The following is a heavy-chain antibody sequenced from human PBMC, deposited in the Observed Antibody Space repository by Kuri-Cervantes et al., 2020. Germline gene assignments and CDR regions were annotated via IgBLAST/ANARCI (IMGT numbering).Heavy chain of an antibody. J-gene: IGHJ6*03. D-gene: IGHD6-13*01. Sequence: GGSLRLSCVASGFTFSSSWMDWVCQAPEKGLEWVADIKCDGSEKYYVDSVKGRFTISRDNSKNSLYLQMNSLRAEDTALYYCAKDRAAAGTRYYYYYMDVWGKGTTVTVSS. CDR1: GFTFSSSW. V-gene: IGHV3-52*01. CDR3: AKDRAAAGTRYYYYYMDV. CDR2: IKCDGSEK.